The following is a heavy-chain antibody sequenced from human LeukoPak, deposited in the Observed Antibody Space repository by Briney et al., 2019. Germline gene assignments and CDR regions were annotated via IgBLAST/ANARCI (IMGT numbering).Heavy chain of an antibody. CDR2: IYYSGST. CDR1: VGSISSYY. V-gene: IGHV4-59*01. CDR3: ARVLGPDYYDSSGYHPHAFDI. D-gene: IGHD3-22*01. J-gene: IGHJ3*02. Sequence: PSETLSLTCTVSVGSISSYYWSWIRQPPGKGLEWIGYIYYSGSTNYNPSLKSRVTISVNTSKNQFSLKLSSVTAADTAVYYCARVLGPDYYDSSGYHPHAFDIWGQGTMVTVSS.